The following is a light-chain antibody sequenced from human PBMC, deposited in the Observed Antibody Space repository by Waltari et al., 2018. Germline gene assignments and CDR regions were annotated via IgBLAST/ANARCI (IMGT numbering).Light chain of an antibody. CDR2: DTS. V-gene: IGKV3-11*01. CDR3: QQRRNWPLT. CDR1: QSVTNS. Sequence: DIVLTQSPAILSLSPGERASLSCRASQSVTNSLAWDQQKPGQAPRLLIYDTSNRATGIPARFSGSGFGTDFTLTISSLEPEDFAVYYCQQRRNWPLTFGGGTKVEIK. J-gene: IGKJ4*01.